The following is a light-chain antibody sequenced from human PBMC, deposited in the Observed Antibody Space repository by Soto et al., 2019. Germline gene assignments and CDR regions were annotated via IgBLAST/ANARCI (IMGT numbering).Light chain of an antibody. V-gene: IGLV1-44*01. Sequence: QSVLTQPPSASGSPGQRVTISCSGSSSNIGSNTVNWYQQLPGTAPKLLIYSDNQRPSGVPDRFSGSKSGTSASLAISGLQSEDEADYYCAAFNDILNAYVFGTGTKVTVL. J-gene: IGLJ1*01. CDR3: AAFNDILNAYV. CDR1: SSNIGSNT. CDR2: SDN.